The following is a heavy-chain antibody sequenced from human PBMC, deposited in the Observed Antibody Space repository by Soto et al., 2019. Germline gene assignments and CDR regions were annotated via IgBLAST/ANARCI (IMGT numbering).Heavy chain of an antibody. V-gene: IGHV3-23*01. Sequence: EVQLLESGGGLVQPGGSLRLSCAASGFTFSNYAIYWVRQAPGKGLEWVSAISGSGGTTYYADSVQGRFTISRDNSKNTLYMQMNSLRGEDTALYYCAKGTDCGGDCYSGYFDYWVQGTLVTVSS. J-gene: IGHJ4*02. CDR1: GFTFSNYA. CDR2: ISGSGGTT. CDR3: AKGTDCGGDCYSGYFDY. D-gene: IGHD2-21*02.